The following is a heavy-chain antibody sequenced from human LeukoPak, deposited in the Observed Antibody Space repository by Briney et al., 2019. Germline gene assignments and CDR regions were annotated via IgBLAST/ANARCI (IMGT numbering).Heavy chain of an antibody. V-gene: IGHV4-38-2*02. CDR1: GYSISSASY. D-gene: IGHD2-15*01. J-gene: IGHJ4*02. CDR3: ARVAAKTVDY. CDR2: IYRSGTT. Sequence: SETLSLTCTVSGYSISSASYWGWIRQPPGKGLEWIGSIYRSGTTYYNPSLKSRVTISVDTSKNQFSLKLSSVTAADTAVYYCARVAAKTVDYWGQGTLVTVSS.